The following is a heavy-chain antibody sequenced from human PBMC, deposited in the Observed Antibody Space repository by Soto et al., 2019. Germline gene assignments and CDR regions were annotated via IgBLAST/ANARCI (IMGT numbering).Heavy chain of an antibody. CDR3: ATIGPPIAVAGNWFGP. V-gene: IGHV1-24*01. D-gene: IGHD6-19*01. CDR2: FDPEDGET. CDR1: GYTLTELS. Sequence: ASVKVSCKVSGYTLTELSMHWVRQAPGKGLEWMGGFDPEDGETIYAQKFQGRVTMTEDTSTDTAYMELSSLRSEDTAVYYCATIGPPIAVAGNWFGPWGQGTLVTVSS. J-gene: IGHJ5*02.